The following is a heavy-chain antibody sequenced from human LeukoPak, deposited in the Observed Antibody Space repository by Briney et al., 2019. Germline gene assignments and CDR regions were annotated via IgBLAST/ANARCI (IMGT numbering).Heavy chain of an antibody. CDR1: GGSISSSGSY. V-gene: IGHV4-39*01. CDR3: ARGDYGYWFDF. D-gene: IGHD2-15*01. J-gene: IGHJ4*02. Sequence: PSETLSLTCTVSGGSISSSGSYWGWIRQPPGKGLEWIGTIYYSGSTYYNPSLKSRGSISVDTSKNQFSLKLSSVTAADTAVYYCARGDYGYWFDFWGQGTLVTVSS. CDR2: IYYSGST.